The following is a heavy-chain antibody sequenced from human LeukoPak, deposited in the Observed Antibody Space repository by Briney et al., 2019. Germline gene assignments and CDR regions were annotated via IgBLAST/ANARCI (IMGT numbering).Heavy chain of an antibody. V-gene: IGHV4-39*01. J-gene: IGHJ5*02. CDR1: GGSISSTSYH. Sequence: PSETLSLTCTVSGGSISSTSYHWAWIRQPPGKGLEWIATVYYTGSAYYNPSLKSRVTISVDTSKSRFSLKLSSVTTADTALYYCARYASGSYYWFDPWGQGTLVT. CDR2: VYYTGSA. D-gene: IGHD3-10*01. CDR3: ARYASGSYYWFDP.